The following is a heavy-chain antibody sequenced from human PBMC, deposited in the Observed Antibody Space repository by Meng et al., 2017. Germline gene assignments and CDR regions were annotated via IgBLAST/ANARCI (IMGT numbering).Heavy chain of an antibody. Sequence: QVPLQQWGAGLLKPSEILSLTCAVYGGSFSGYYWSWIRQPPGKGLEWIGEINHSGSTNYNPSLKSRVTISVDTSKNQFSLKLSSVTAADTAVYYCARRGIAARPFYYWGQGTLVTVSS. V-gene: IGHV4-34*01. CDR2: INHSGST. J-gene: IGHJ4*02. CDR1: GGSFSGYY. D-gene: IGHD6-6*01. CDR3: ARRGIAARPFYY.